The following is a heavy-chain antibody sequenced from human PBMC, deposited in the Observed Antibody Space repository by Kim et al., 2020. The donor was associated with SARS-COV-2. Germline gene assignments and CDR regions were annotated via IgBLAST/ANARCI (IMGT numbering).Heavy chain of an antibody. CDR3: ARDPFLTMVRGVTQGALDY. J-gene: IGHJ4*02. CDR2: ISAYNGNT. V-gene: IGHV1-18*04. CDR1: GYTFTSYG. Sequence: ASVKVSCKASGYTFTSYGISWVRQAPGQGLEWMGWISAYNGNTNYAQKLQGRVTMTTDTSTSTAYMELRSLRSDDTAVYYCARDPFLTMVRGVTQGALDYWGQGTLVTVSS. D-gene: IGHD3-10*01.